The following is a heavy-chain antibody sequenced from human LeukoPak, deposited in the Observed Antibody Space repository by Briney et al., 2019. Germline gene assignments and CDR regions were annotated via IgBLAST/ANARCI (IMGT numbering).Heavy chain of an antibody. V-gene: IGHV1-46*01. CDR1: GYTFTSYY. Sequence: ASVKVSCKASGYTFTSYYMHWVRQAPGQGLEWMGIINPSGGSTSYAQKFQGRVTMTRDTSTSTVYMELSSLRSEDTAVYYCARDAFGRVYAITGRNWYFDLWGRGTLVTVSS. CDR3: ARDAFGRVYAITGRNWYFDL. D-gene: IGHD2-8*01. CDR2: INPSGGST. J-gene: IGHJ2*01.